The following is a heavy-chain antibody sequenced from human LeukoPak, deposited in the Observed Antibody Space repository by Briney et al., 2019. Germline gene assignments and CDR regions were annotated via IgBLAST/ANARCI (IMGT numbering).Heavy chain of an antibody. Sequence: VASVKVSCKASGYTFTSYGISWVRQAPGQGLEWMGWINSKSGGTNYAQKFQGRVTMTRDTSISTAYMELSRLRSDDTAVYYCARARYCSSTSCYGFDYWGQGTLVTVSS. CDR1: GYTFTSYG. J-gene: IGHJ4*02. V-gene: IGHV1-2*02. CDR3: ARARYCSSTSCYGFDY. D-gene: IGHD2-2*01. CDR2: INSKSGGT.